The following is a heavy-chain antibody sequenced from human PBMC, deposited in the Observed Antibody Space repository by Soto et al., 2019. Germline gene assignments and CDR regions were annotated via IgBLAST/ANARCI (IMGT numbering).Heavy chain of an antibody. V-gene: IGHV3-23*01. Sequence: GSLILSCAASGFTFSSYAMSWVRQAPGKGLEWVSAISGSGGSTYYADSVKGRFTISRDNSKNTLYLQMNSLRAEDTAVYYCARDQQPATVTTLDYWGQGTLVTVS. D-gene: IGHD4-4*01. CDR3: ARDQQPATVTTLDY. CDR2: ISGSGGST. CDR1: GFTFSSYA. J-gene: IGHJ4*02.